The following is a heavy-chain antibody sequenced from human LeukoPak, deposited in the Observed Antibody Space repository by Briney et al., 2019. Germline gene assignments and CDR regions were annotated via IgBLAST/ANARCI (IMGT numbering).Heavy chain of an antibody. J-gene: IGHJ4*02. CDR3: AGGDY. CDR2: VYTSGGI. CDR1: GGSISDYY. Sequence: SETLSLTCTVSGGSISDYYWSWIRQPAEKGLECIGRVYTSGGIDYNPSFKSRVTLSVDKSKNQFFLKLTSVTAADTAVYYCAGGDYWGQGTLVTVSS. V-gene: IGHV4-4*07. D-gene: IGHD3-16*01.